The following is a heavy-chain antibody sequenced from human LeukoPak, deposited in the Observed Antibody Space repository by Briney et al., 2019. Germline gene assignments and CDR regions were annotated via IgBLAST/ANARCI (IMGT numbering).Heavy chain of an antibody. Sequence: GESLQISCKGSDYHFPNYWIAWVRQMPGKGLEWMGIINPRDSDTRYSPAIQGQATFSVDKSISTAYLQWTSLKASDTAIYYCAREMTGGYFDFLGQGTLVTVSS. D-gene: IGHD3-10*01. CDR1: DYHFPNYW. V-gene: IGHV5-51*01. CDR3: AREMTGGYFDF. CDR2: INPRDSDT. J-gene: IGHJ4*02.